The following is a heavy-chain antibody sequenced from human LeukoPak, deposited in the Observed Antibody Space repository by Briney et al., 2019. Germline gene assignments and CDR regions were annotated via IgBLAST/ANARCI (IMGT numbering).Heavy chain of an antibody. CDR1: GYTLTELS. CDR2: FDPEDGET. V-gene: IGHV1-24*01. Sequence: ASVTVSCKVSGYTLTELSMHWVRQAPGKGLEWMGGFDPEDGETIYAQKFQGRVTMTEDTSTDTAYMELSSLRSEDTAVYYCATRYGKVAARPLPLDAWGQGTLVTVSS. CDR3: ATRYGKVAARPLPLDA. J-gene: IGHJ5*02. D-gene: IGHD6-6*01.